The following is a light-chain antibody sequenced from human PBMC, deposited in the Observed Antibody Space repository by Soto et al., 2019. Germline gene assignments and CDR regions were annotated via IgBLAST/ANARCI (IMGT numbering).Light chain of an antibody. CDR2: GAS. V-gene: IGKV3-20*01. Sequence: EIVLTQSPGTLSLSPGERAILSCRTSQSVSNYLAWYQHKRGQAPRLLIYGASNRATGIPDRFSGSGSGTDFTLTISRLEPEDFAVYYCQHYGTSPPYTFGQGTKLEIK. CDR3: QHYGTSPPYT. J-gene: IGKJ2*01. CDR1: QSVSNY.